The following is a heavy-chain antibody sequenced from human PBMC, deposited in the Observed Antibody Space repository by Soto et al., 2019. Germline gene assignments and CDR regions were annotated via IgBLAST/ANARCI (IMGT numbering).Heavy chain of an antibody. CDR3: ARDSALLRYFPPYFPH. V-gene: IGHV4-34*01. D-gene: IGHD3-9*01. CDR1: GGSFSGYY. CDR2: INHSGST. J-gene: IGHJ1*01. Sequence: PSETLSLACAVYGGSFSGYYWSWIRQPPGKGLEWIGEINHSGSTNYDPSLKSRVTISVDTSKNQFSLKLSSVTAADTAVYYCARDSALLRYFPPYFPHWGQGTLVTVSS.